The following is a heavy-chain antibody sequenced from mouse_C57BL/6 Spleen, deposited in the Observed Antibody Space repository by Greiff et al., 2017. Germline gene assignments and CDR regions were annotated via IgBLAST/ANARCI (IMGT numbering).Heavy chain of an antibody. D-gene: IGHD2-1*01. CDR3: DNYGNPIYYAMDY. Sequence: QVQLQQPGAELVKPGASVKMSCKASGYTFTSYWITWVKQRPGQGLEWIGDIYPGSGSTNYNEKFKSKATLTVDTSSSTAYMQLSSLTSEDSAVYYCDNYGNPIYYAMDYWGQGTSVTVSS. V-gene: IGHV1-55*01. CDR2: IYPGSGST. CDR1: GYTFTSYW. J-gene: IGHJ4*01.